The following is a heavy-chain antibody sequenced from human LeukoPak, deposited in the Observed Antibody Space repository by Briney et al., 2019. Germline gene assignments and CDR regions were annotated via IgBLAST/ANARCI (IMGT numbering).Heavy chain of an antibody. J-gene: IGHJ4*02. CDR2: ISYDGSNK. Sequence: GGSLRLSCAASGFTFSSYAMHWVRQAPGKGLEWVAVISYDGSNKYYADSVKGRFTISRGNSKNTLYLQMNSLRAEDTAVYYCAKDYSNPPGFDYWGQGTLVTVSS. CDR1: GFTFSSYA. CDR3: AKDYSNPPGFDY. V-gene: IGHV3-30-3*01. D-gene: IGHD4-11*01.